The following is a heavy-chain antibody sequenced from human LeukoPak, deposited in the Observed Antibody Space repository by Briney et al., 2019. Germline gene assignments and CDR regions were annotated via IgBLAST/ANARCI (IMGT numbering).Heavy chain of an antibody. D-gene: IGHD3-22*01. J-gene: IGHJ6*02. CDR3: ARDRNYDSSGYSPPYYYYYGMDV. CDR1: GGSISSYY. Sequence: SETLSLTCTVSGGSISSYYWSWIRQPPGKGLEWIGYIYYSGSTNYNASLKSRVTISVDTSKNQFSLKLSSVTAADTAVYYCARDRNYDSSGYSPPYYYYYGMDVWGQGTTVTVSS. V-gene: IGHV4-59*01. CDR2: IYYSGST.